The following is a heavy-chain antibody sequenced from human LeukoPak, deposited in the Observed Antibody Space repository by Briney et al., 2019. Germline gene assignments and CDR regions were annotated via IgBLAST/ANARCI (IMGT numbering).Heavy chain of an antibody. CDR2: IIPILGIA. Sequence: SVKVSCKASGGTFSSYAISWVRQAPGQGLEWMGRIIPILGIANYAQKFQGRVTITADKSTSTAYMELSSLRSEDTAVYYCAKITSLTDYFDYWGQGTLVTVSS. V-gene: IGHV1-69*04. CDR1: GGTFSSYA. CDR3: AKITSLTDYFDY. J-gene: IGHJ4*02.